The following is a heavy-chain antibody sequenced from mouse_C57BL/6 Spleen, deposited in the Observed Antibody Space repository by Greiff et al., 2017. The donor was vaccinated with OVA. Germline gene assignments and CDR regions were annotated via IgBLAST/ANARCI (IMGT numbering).Heavy chain of an antibody. J-gene: IGHJ3*01. CDR1: GFSLTSYG. V-gene: IGHV2-2*01. Sequence: VKLQQSGPGLVQPSQSLSITCTVSGFSLTSYGVHWVRQSPGKGLEWLGVIWSGGSTDYYAAFISRLSISTDNSPGQVSFKMNSLQADDTAVYYCATPAYYSNHWVAYWGQGTLVTVSA. CDR3: ATPAYYSNHWVAY. CDR2: IWSGGST. D-gene: IGHD2-5*01.